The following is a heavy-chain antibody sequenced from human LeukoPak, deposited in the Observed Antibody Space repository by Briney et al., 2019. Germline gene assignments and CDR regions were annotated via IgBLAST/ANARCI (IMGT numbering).Heavy chain of an antibody. CDR2: IYTSGST. V-gene: IGHV4-61*02. D-gene: IGHD1-26*01. CDR1: GGSISSGGYY. Sequence: SQTLSLTCTVSGGSISSGGYYWSWIRQPAGKGLEWIGRIYTSGSTNYNPSLKSRVTMSVDTSKNQFSLNLTSVTAADTAVYFCARETADLGRSLDSWGQGALVTVSS. J-gene: IGHJ4*02. CDR3: ARETADLGRSLDS.